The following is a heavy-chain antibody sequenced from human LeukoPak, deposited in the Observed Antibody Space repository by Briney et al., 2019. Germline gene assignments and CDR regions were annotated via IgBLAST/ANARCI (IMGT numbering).Heavy chain of an antibody. J-gene: IGHJ6*03. V-gene: IGHV4-61*02. CDR3: ARVNSGYEDHYYYYMDV. Sequence: SETLSLTCTVSGAFISSGTYYWSWIRQPAGKGLEWIGRFYTSGSTNYNPSLKSRVTISVDTSKNQFSLKLSSVTAADTAVYYCARVNSGYEDHYYYYMDVWGKGTTVTVSS. CDR2: FYTSGST. D-gene: IGHD5-12*01. CDR1: GAFISSGTYY.